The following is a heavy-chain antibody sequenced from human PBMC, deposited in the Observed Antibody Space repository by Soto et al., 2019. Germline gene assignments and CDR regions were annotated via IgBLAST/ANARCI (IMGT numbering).Heavy chain of an antibody. V-gene: IGHV3-33*01. CDR2: IWYDGSNK. Sequence: QVQLVESGGGVVQPGRSLRLSCAASGFTFSSYGMHWVRQAPGKGLEWVAVIWYDGSNKYYADSVKGRFTISRDNSKNXLYLQMNSLRAEDTAVYYCARDKETYYYDSSGLDYWGQGTLVTVSS. D-gene: IGHD3-22*01. J-gene: IGHJ4*02. CDR3: ARDKETYYYDSSGLDY. CDR1: GFTFSSYG.